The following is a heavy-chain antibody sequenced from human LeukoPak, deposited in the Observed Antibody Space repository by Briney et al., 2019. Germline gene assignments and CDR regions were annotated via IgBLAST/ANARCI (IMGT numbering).Heavy chain of an antibody. CDR3: ARSYSSTGYYYYGMDV. V-gene: IGHV4-59*01. Sequence: PSETLSLTCTVSGGSISSYYWSWIRQPPGKGLEWIGYMYYSGSTNYNPSLKSRVTISVDTSKNQFSLKLSSVTAADTAVYYCARSYSSTGYYYYGMDVWGQGTTVTVSS. D-gene: IGHD6-13*01. J-gene: IGHJ6*02. CDR2: MYYSGST. CDR1: GGSISSYY.